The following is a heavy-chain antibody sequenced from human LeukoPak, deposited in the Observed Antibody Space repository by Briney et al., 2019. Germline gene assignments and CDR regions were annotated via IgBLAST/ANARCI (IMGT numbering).Heavy chain of an antibody. CDR1: GFTFSGYW. V-gene: IGHV3-74*01. Sequence: GGSLRLSCAASGFTFSGYWMHWVRQAPGKGLVWVSRIKSDGSSTTYADSVKGRFTISRDNAKNTLYLEMNSLRTEDTAVYYCARTFAAAHIDYWGQGTLVTVSS. CDR2: IKSDGSST. CDR3: ARTFAAAHIDY. J-gene: IGHJ4*02. D-gene: IGHD2-15*01.